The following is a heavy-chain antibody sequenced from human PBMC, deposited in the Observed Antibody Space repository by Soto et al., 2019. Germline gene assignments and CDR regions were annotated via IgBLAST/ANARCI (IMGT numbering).Heavy chain of an antibody. J-gene: IGHJ4*02. CDR1: GFTFSDYY. CDR3: ARPNDYGDYLTYYFHY. Sequence: GGSLRLSCAASGFTFSDYYMTWIRQAPGKGLEWISYISSSGSIIYYADSVKGRFTISRDNAKNSLFLQMNSLRAEDTAVYYCARPNDYGDYLTYYFHYWGQGTLVTVPQ. CDR2: ISSSGSII. D-gene: IGHD4-17*01. V-gene: IGHV3-11*01.